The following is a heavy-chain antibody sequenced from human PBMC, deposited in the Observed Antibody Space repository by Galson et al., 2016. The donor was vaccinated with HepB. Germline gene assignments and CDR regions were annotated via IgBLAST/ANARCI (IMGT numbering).Heavy chain of an antibody. V-gene: IGHV1-2*02. CDR2: INPNNDDT. J-gene: IGHJ4*02. D-gene: IGHD3-16*01. Sequence: SVKVSCKASGYRLTDHYMHWVRQAPGQGLEWMGWINPNNDDTNYAQKFQGRVTMTRDTSFTTAYMEVSRLRPDDTAVYYCARGLAQDYRSQDQWGQGTLVTVSS. CDR3: ARGLAQDYRSQDQ. CDR1: GYRLTDHY.